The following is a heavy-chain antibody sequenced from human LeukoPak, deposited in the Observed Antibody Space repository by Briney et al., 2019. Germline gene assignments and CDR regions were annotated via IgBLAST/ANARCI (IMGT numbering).Heavy chain of an antibody. CDR3: ARDRTVTAGIDY. J-gene: IGHJ4*02. D-gene: IGHD2-21*02. Sequence: GGSLRLSCAASGFTFSSYAMSWVRRAPGKGLEWVSAISGSGGSTYYADSVKGRFTISRDNSKNTLYLQMNSLRAEDTAVYYCARDRTVTAGIDYWGQGTLVTVSS. CDR1: GFTFSSYA. CDR2: ISGSGGST. V-gene: IGHV3-23*01.